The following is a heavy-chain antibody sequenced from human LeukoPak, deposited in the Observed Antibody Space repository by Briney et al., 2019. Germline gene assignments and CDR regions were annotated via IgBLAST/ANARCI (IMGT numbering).Heavy chain of an antibody. CDR2: ISGSGGST. CDR1: GFTFSSYA. Sequence: PGGPLRLSCAASGFTFSSYAMSWVRQAPGKGLEWVSAISGSGGSTYYADSVKGRFTISRDNSKNTLYLQMNSLRAEDTAVYYCARGGASSPASLVSDYWGQGTLVTVSS. J-gene: IGHJ4*02. CDR3: ARGGASSPASLVSDY. D-gene: IGHD1-26*01. V-gene: IGHV3-23*01.